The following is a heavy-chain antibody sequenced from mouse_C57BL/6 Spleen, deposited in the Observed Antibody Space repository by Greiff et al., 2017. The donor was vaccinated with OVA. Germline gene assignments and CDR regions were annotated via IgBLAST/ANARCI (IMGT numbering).Heavy chain of an antibody. V-gene: IGHV1-39*01. D-gene: IGHD1-1*01. CDR1: GYSFTDYN. Sequence: LVESGPELVKPGASVKISCKASGYSFTDYNMNWVKQSNGKSLEWIGVINPNYGTTSYNQKFKGKATLTVDQSSSTAYMQLNSLTSEDSAVYYCARGGTTVVAYYAMDYWGQGTSVTVSS. CDR2: INPNYGTT. CDR3: ARGGTTVVAYYAMDY. J-gene: IGHJ4*01.